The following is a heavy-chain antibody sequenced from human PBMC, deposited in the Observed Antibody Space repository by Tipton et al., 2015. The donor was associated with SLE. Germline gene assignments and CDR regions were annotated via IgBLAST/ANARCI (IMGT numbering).Heavy chain of an antibody. CDR1: GFTFSSYA. Sequence: SLRLSCAASGFTFSSYAMSWVRQAPGKGLEWVSAISGSGGSTYYADSVKGRFTISRGNSKNTLYLQMNSLRAEDTAVYYCARVPLRITMVQGAPWFDPWGQGTLVTVSS. CDR3: ARVPLRITMVQGAPWFDP. CDR2: ISGSGGST. J-gene: IGHJ5*02. D-gene: IGHD3-10*01. V-gene: IGHV3-23*01.